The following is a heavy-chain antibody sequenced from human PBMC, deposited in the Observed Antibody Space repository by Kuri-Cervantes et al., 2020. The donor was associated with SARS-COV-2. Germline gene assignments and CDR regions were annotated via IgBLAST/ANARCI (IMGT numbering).Heavy chain of an antibody. V-gene: IGHV4-34*01. CDR2: INHSGST. CDR1: GGSFSGYY. J-gene: IGHJ4*02. D-gene: IGHD5-18*01. Sequence: SETLSLTCTVYGGSFSGYYWSWIRQPPGKGLEWIGEINHSGSTNYNPSLKSRVTISVDTSKNQFSLKLSSVTAADTAVYYCARESGYSYGGGLFDYWDQGTLVTVSS. CDR3: ARESGYSYGGGLFDY.